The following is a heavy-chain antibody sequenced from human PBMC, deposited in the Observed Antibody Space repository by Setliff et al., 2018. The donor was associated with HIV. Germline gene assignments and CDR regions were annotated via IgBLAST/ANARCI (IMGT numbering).Heavy chain of an antibody. CDR3: ARQREWDLLPDYSDS. J-gene: IGHJ4*02. Sequence: KPSETLSLTCTVSGASIRSRPYYWGWIRQPPGKGLEWIGSFYYSGSTSYAPSLKSRVNISMGTSKNQFSLKLSSVTAADTAVYYCARQREWDLLPDYSDSWGQGTLVTVSS. V-gene: IGHV4-39*01. CDR1: GASIRSRPYY. D-gene: IGHD1-26*01. CDR2: FYYSGST.